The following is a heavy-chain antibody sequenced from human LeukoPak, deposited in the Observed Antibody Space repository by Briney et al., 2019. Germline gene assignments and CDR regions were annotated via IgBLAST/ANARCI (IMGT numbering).Heavy chain of an antibody. CDR2: IYYSGST. Sequence: SETLSLTCTVSGGSISSSSYYWGWIRQPPGKGLEWIGSIYYSGSTYYNPSLKSRVTISVDTSKNQFSLKLSSVTAADTAVYYCKSWSSSWYYYYMDVWGKGTTVTIS. V-gene: IGHV4-39*01. CDR3: KSWSSSWYYYYMDV. D-gene: IGHD6-13*01. J-gene: IGHJ6*03. CDR1: GGSISSSSYY.